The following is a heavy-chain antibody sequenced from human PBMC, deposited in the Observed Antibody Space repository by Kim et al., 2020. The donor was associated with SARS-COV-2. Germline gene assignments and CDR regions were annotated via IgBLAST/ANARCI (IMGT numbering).Heavy chain of an antibody. J-gene: IGHJ4*02. D-gene: IGHD3-10*01. Sequence: GGSLRLSCAASGFTFSDYYMSWIRQAPGKGLEWVSYISSSGSTIYYADSVKGRFTISRDNAKNSLYLQMNSLRAEDTAVYYCARVKSVVPPDYFDYWGQGTLVTVSS. CDR2: ISSSGSTI. CDR3: ARVKSVVPPDYFDY. CDR1: GFTFSDYY. V-gene: IGHV3-11*01.